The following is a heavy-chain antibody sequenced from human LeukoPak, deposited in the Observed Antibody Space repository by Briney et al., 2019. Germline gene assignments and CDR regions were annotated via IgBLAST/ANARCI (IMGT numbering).Heavy chain of an antibody. J-gene: IGHJ3*02. CDR3: ARDPSTTGTADDAFDI. CDR2: ITSSSSYI. CDR1: GFTFSSYN. Sequence: GGSLRLSCAASGFTFSSYNMNWVRRAPGKGPEWVSSITSSSSYIYYADSVKGRFTISRDNAKNSLYLQMDSLRVEDTAVYYCARDPSTTGTADDAFDIWGQGTMVTVSS. V-gene: IGHV3-21*06. D-gene: IGHD1-1*01.